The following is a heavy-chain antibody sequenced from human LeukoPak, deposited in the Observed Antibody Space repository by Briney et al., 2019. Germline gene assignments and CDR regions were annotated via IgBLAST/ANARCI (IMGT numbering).Heavy chain of an antibody. CDR2: IYYSGST. J-gene: IGHJ4*02. CDR1: GGSISSYY. CDR3: ARDHVRSSGYYVGDY. Sequence: SETLSLTCTVSGGSISSYYWSWIRQPPGKGLEWIGYIYYSGSTNYNPSLKSRVTISVDTSKNQFSLKLSSVTAADTAVYYCARDHVRSSGYYVGDYWGQGTLVTVSS. V-gene: IGHV4-59*01. D-gene: IGHD3-22*01.